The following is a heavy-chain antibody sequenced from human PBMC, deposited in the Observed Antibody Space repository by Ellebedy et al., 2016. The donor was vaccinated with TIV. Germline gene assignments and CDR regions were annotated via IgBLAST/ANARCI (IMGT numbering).Heavy chain of an antibody. CDR2: IYPGDSDT. D-gene: IGHD6-13*01. CDR1: GYSFTSYW. J-gene: IGHJ4*02. V-gene: IGHV5-51*01. CDR3: ARKPPGIGAAGHDF. Sequence: PGGSLRLSCKGSGYSFTSYWVDWVRQLPGKGLEWMGIIYPGDSDTRYSPSFQGQVTISADKSISTAYLQWSSLKASDTAMYYCARKPPGIGAAGHDFWGQGTLVTVSS.